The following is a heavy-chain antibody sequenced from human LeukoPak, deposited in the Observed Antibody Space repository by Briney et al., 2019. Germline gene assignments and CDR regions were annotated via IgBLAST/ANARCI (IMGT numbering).Heavy chain of an antibody. J-gene: IGHJ5*02. CDR2: FGPEVSEA. D-gene: IGHD3-10*01. CDR1: GYTLTELS. CDR3: ARAYYYGSGSSLVYWFDP. Sequence: ASVKVSCKVSGYTLTELSIHWVRQAPGKGLEWMGGFGPEVSEAIYAQQFQGRVTMTEDTSTDTVYMELSSLRSEDTAVYYCARAYYYGSGSSLVYWFDPWGQGTLVTVSS. V-gene: IGHV1-24*01.